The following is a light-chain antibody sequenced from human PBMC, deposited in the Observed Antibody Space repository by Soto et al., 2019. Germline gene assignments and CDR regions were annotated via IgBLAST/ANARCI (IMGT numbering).Light chain of an antibody. CDR1: QSVSSS. CDR2: DPS. V-gene: IGKV3-11*01. Sequence: EIVLTQSLATLSLSPGERATLSCRASQSVSSSLAWYQQKPGQAPRLLIYDPSNRATDIPARFSGSGSGTDFTLTISNLEPEDSAVYYCQQRSKWPLTFGGGTKVEIK. CDR3: QQRSKWPLT. J-gene: IGKJ4*01.